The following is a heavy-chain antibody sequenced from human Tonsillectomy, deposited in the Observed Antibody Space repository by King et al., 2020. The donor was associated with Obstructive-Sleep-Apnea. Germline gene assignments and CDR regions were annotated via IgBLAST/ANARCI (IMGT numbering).Heavy chain of an antibody. Sequence: QLQESGPGLVKPSQTLSLTCTVSGGSISSGDYYWSWIRQPPGKGLEWIGYISYSGSTYYNPSLKSRVTMSLDTSKNRFSLKLRSVTAADTAVYYCARDRGRGVSYYYGMDVWGQGTTVTVSS. CDR3: ARDRGRGVSYYYGMDV. D-gene: IGHD3-10*01. J-gene: IGHJ6*02. V-gene: IGHV4-30-4*01. CDR1: GGSISSGDYY. CDR2: ISYSGST.